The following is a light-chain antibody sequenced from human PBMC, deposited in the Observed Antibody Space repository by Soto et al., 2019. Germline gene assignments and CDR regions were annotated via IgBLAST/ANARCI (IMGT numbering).Light chain of an antibody. CDR2: GAS. V-gene: IGKV3-15*01. Sequence: EIVMTQSPATLSVSPGERATLSCRASQSVSINLAWYQQKPGQAPRLLIYGASTRPTGIPARFSGSGSGTEFTLSISRLQSEDFALYYCQQYNNWPPLTFGGGTKVEMK. J-gene: IGKJ4*01. CDR3: QQYNNWPPLT. CDR1: QSVSIN.